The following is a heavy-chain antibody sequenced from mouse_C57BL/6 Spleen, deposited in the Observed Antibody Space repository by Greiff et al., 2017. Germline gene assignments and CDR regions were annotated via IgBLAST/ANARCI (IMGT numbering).Heavy chain of an antibody. V-gene: IGHV6-3*01. Sequence: EVKVEESGGGLVQPGGSMKLSCVASGFTFSNYWMNWVRQSPEKGLEWVAQIRLKSDNYATHYAESVKGRFTISRDDSKSSVYLQMNNLRAEDTGIYYCTGDLDGYGYFDYWGQGTTLTVSS. CDR2: IRLKSDNYAT. J-gene: IGHJ2*01. CDR3: TGDLDGYGYFDY. D-gene: IGHD2-2*01. CDR1: GFTFSNYW.